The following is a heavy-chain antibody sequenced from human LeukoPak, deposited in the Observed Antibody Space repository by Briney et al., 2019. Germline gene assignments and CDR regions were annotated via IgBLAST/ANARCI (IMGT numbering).Heavy chain of an antibody. J-gene: IGHJ6*02. V-gene: IGHV1-18*01. Sequence: GSSVKASCKASGYTFTSYGISWVRQAPGQGLEWMGLISAYNGNTNYAQKLQGRVTMTTDTSTSTAYMELRGLRSADTAVYYCARGGHCSGGSCYAYYGMDVWGQGTTVTVSS. CDR3: ARGGHCSGGSCYAYYGMDV. D-gene: IGHD2-15*01. CDR2: ISAYNGNT. CDR1: GYTFTSYG.